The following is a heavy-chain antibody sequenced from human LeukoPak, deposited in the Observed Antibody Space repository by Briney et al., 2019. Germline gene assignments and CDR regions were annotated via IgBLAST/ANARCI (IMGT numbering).Heavy chain of an antibody. J-gene: IGHJ6*02. CDR2: IYYTGST. Sequence: KSSETLSLTCTVSGGSISSYYWSWIRLPPGKGLEWIGYIYYTGSTNYNPSLKTRLTISVDTSKNQFSLKLSSVTAADTAVYYCARHKNVLGYYYASGSYYDADPRIVGMDVWGQGTTVTVSS. CDR3: ARHKNVLGYYYASGSYYDADPRIVGMDV. D-gene: IGHD3-10*01. CDR1: GGSISSYY. V-gene: IGHV4-59*08.